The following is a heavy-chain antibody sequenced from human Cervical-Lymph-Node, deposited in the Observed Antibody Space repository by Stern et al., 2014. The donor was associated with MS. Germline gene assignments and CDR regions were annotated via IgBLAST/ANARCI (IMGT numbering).Heavy chain of an antibody. Sequence: QLVQSGAEVKKPGDSLKFSFKGSGYPFTNNWIAGVRQMPGKGLEWMGFIYPVAPVIRNGPSLQAQVPPSADSTIRTASLQWSSLKAADSAVYYCARPPPRRKWDDPNYGMDVWGQGTTVTVSS. J-gene: IGHJ6*02. CDR2: IYPVAPVI. CDR1: GYPFTNNW. CDR3: ARPPPRRKWDDPNYGMDV. D-gene: IGHD1-1*01. V-gene: IGHV5-51*03.